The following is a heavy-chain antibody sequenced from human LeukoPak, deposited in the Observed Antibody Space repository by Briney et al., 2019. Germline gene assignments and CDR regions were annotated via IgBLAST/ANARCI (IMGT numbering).Heavy chain of an antibody. V-gene: IGHV3-30*02. CDR3: AKDPRQYQLLTYYMDV. CDR2: IRYDGSNK. D-gene: IGHD2-2*01. CDR1: GFTFSSYG. J-gene: IGHJ6*03. Sequence: GGYLRLYCAASGFTFSSYGMHWVRQAPGKGLEWVAFIRYDGSNKYYADSVKGRFTISRDNSKNTLYLQMNSLRAEDTAVYYCAKDPRQYQLLTYYMDVWGKGTTVTVSS.